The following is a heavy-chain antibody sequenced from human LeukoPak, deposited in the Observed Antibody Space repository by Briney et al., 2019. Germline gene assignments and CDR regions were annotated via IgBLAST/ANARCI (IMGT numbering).Heavy chain of an antibody. Sequence: GASVKVSCKASGYTFTGYYMHWVRQAPGQGLEWMGRINPNSGGTNYAQKFQGRVTMTRDTSISTAYMELSRLRSDDTAVYYCARRASSTLYNFDYWGQGTLVTVSS. V-gene: IGHV1-2*06. CDR3: ARRASSTLYNFDY. CDR1: GYTFTGYY. J-gene: IGHJ4*02. D-gene: IGHD2-2*01. CDR2: INPNSGGT.